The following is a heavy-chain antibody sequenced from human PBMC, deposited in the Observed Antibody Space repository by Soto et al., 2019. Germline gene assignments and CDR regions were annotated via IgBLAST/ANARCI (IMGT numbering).Heavy chain of an antibody. V-gene: IGHV3-74*01. D-gene: IGHD2-21*01. Sequence: GGSLRLSCAASAFTFSGYWMHWVCQAPGRGLVWVSRLNSDGSTINYADSVKGRFTISRDNAKNTLYLEMNSLGADDTAVYYCARGIKNYYGMDVWGQGTTVTVSS. CDR2: LNSDGSTI. J-gene: IGHJ6*02. CDR1: AFTFSGYW. CDR3: ARGIKNYYGMDV.